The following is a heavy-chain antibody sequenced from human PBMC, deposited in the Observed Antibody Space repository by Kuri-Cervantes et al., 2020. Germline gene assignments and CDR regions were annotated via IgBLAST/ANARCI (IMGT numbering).Heavy chain of an antibody. V-gene: IGHV1-18*01. D-gene: IGHD3-16*02. CDR2: ISAYNGNT. CDR1: GYTFTSYG. J-gene: IGHJ4*02. Sequence: ASVKVSCKASGYTFTSYGISWVRQAPGQGLEWMGWISAYNGNTNYAQKLQGRVTMTTDTSTSTAYMELRSLRSDDTAVYYCAADRRSYDYVWGSYRVNFDYWGQGTLVTVSS. CDR3: AADRRSYDYVWGSYRVNFDY.